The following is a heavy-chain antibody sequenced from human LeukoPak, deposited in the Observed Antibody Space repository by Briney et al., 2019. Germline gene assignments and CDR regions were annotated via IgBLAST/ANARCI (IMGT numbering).Heavy chain of an antibody. J-gene: IGHJ4*02. D-gene: IGHD3-10*01. CDR3: ARAPGSYGPGDY. Sequence: GGSLRLSCAASGFTVSSNYMSWVRQAPGKRLEWVSVIYSGGSTYYADSVKGRFTISRDNSKNTLYLQMNSLRAEDTAVYYCARAPGSYGPGDYWGQGTLVTVSS. V-gene: IGHV3-53*01. CDR1: GFTVSSNY. CDR2: IYSGGST.